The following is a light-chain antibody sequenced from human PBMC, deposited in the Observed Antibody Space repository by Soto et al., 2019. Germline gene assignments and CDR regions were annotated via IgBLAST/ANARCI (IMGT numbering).Light chain of an antibody. CDR1: SSDVGNYNF. Sequence: QSALTQSRSMSESPGQSVTISCTGTSSDVGNYNFVSWYQQHPGKAPKLLIYDVSKRPSGVPDRFSGSKSGYTASLTISGLQAEDEADYYCCSYAGSYSYVFGTGTKVTVL. J-gene: IGLJ1*01. V-gene: IGLV2-11*01. CDR2: DVS. CDR3: CSYAGSYSYV.